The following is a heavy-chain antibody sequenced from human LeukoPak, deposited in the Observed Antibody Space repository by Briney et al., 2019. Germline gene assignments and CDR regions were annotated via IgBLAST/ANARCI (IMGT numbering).Heavy chain of an antibody. CDR2: INPSGGST. D-gene: IGHD5-18*01. V-gene: IGHV1-46*01. CDR3: ARVQGYTAMVYYFDY. CDR1: GYTFTSYY. J-gene: IGHJ4*02. Sequence: ASVKVSCKASGYTFTSYYMHWARQAPGQGLEWMGIINPSGGSTSYAQKFQGRVTMTRDTSTSTVYMELSSLRSEDTAVYYCARVQGYTAMVYYFDYWGQGTLVTVSS.